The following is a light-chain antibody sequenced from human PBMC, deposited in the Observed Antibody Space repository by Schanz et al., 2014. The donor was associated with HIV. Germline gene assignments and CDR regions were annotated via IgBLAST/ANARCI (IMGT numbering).Light chain of an antibody. CDR2: AAS. J-gene: IGKJ2*01. Sequence: AIRITQSPSSLSASTGDRVTITCRASQGISSYLAWYQQKPGKAPKLLIYAASTLQSGVPSRFSGSGSGTEFTLTINSLQPDDFATYYCQQYDSYPYTFGQGTNLEIK. CDR1: QGISSY. CDR3: QQYDSYPYT. V-gene: IGKV1-8*01.